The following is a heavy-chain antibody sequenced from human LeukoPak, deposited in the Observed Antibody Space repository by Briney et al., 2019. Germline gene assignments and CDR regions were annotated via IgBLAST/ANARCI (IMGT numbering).Heavy chain of an antibody. CDR2: INHSGST. CDR3: ARYSGSYAH. J-gene: IGHJ4*02. D-gene: IGHD1-26*01. Sequence: SETLSLTCAVYGGSFSGYYWSWIRQPPGKGLEWIGEINHSGSTNYNPSLKSRVTISVDTSKDQFSLKLSSVTAADTAVYYCARYSGSYAHWGQGTLVTVSS. CDR1: GGSFSGYY. V-gene: IGHV4-34*01.